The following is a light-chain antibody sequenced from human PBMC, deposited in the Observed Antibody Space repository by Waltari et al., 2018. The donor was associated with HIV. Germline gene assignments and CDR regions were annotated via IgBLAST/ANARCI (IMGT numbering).Light chain of an antibody. CDR1: QSVSSY. J-gene: IGKJ4*01. Sequence: EIVLTQSPAPLSLSPGERATLSCRASQSVSSYLAWYQQKPGQAPRLLIYDASNRATGIPARFSGSGSGTDFNLTISSLEPEDFAVYYCQQRSNWPPGLTFGGGTGGDQT. CDR2: DAS. CDR3: QQRSNWPPGLT. V-gene: IGKV3-11*01.